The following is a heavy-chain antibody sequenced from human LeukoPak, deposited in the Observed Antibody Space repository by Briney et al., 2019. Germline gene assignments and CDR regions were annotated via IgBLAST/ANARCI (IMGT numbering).Heavy chain of an antibody. D-gene: IGHD3-9*01. CDR2: IWYDGGYK. Sequence: GGSLRLSCAAAGFTFSNYGMQWVRQAPGKGLEWVAGIWYDGGYKYYADSVKGRFTISRDNSKNTLFMQMASLRAEDTAVYYCEPNYYANTGYQEATLNYWGQGTLVTVSS. V-gene: IGHV3-33*01. CDR3: EPNYYANTGYQEATLNY. J-gene: IGHJ4*02. CDR1: GFTFSNYG.